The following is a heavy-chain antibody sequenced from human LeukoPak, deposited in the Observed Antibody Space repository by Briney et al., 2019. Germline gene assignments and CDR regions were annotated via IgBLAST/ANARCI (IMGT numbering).Heavy chain of an antibody. CDR3: ARDGVEFYNWFDP. J-gene: IGHJ5*02. V-gene: IGHV3-48*03. CDR2: ISSSGSTI. D-gene: IGHD2-21*01. CDR1: GFTFSSYE. Sequence: GGSLRLSCAASGFTFSSYEMNWVRQAPGKGLEWVSYISSSGSTIYYADSVKGRFTISRDNAKNSLYLQMNSLRAEDTAVYYCARDGVEFYNWFDPWGQGTLVTVSS.